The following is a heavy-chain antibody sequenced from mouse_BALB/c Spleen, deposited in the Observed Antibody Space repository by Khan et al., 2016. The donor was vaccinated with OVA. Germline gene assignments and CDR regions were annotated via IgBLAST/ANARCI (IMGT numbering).Heavy chain of an antibody. J-gene: IGHJ3*01. CDR1: GYTFTNYG. V-gene: IGHV9-3-1*01. CDR3: ARCNWDVLLFAY. D-gene: IGHD4-1*02. Sequence: QVQLKQSGPELKKPGETVKISCKASGYTFTNYGMNWVKQAPGKGLKWMGWINTYTGEPTYADDFKGRFAFSLETSASTAYLQINNLKNEYTATYFWARCNWDVLLFAYWGQGTLVTVSA. CDR2: INTYTGEP.